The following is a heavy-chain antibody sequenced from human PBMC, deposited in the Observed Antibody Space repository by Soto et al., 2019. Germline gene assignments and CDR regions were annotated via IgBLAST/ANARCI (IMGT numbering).Heavy chain of an antibody. CDR3: ARDRAIVATITTWFDP. D-gene: IGHD5-12*01. J-gene: IGHJ5*02. CDR2: ISYDGSNK. V-gene: IGHV3-30-3*01. CDR1: GFTFSSYA. Sequence: GGSLRLSCAASGFTFSSYAMHWVRQAPGKGLEWVAVISYDGSNKYYADSVKGRFTISRDNSKNTLYLQMNSLRAEDTAVYYCARDRAIVATITTWFDPWGQGTLVTVSS.